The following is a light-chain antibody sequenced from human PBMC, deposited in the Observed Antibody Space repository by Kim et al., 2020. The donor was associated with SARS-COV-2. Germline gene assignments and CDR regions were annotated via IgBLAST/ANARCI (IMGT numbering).Light chain of an antibody. CDR1: SSNIGAGYD. J-gene: IGLJ1*01. CDR3: QSYDSSLSGSYV. CDR2: GNS. Sequence: VTIPCTGKSSNIGAGYDVHWYQQLPGTAPKLLIYGNSNRPSGVPDRFSGSKSGTSASLAITGLQAEDEADYYCQSYDSSLSGSYVFGTGTKVTVL. V-gene: IGLV1-40*01.